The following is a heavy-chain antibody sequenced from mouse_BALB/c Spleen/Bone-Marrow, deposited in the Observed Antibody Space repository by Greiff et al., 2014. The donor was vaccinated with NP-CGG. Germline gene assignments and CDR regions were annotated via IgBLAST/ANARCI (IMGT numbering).Heavy chain of an antibody. CDR2: IWGDGST. CDR3: ARDLGGYAMDY. Sequence: VKLMESGPGLVAPSQTLSITCTVSGFSLTGYGVNWVRQPPGKGLEWMGMIWGDGSTDYNSALKSRLSIIKDNSKSQVFLKMNSLQTDDTARYYCARDLGGYAMDYWGQGTSVTVSS. V-gene: IGHV2-6-7*01. CDR1: GFSLTGYG. J-gene: IGHJ4*01. D-gene: IGHD4-1*01.